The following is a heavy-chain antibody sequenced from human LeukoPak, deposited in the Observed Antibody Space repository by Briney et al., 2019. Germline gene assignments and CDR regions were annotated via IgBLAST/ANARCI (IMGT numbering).Heavy chain of an antibody. CDR2: SSGSGGST. V-gene: IGHV3-23*01. CDR3: AKAPYYGDYPYFDY. CDR1: GFTFSSYA. D-gene: IGHD4-17*01. J-gene: IGHJ4*02. Sequence: GGSLRLSCAVSGFTFSSYAMSWVRQAPGKGLEWVSASSGSGGSTYYADSVKGRFTISRDNSKNTLYLQMNSLRAEDTAVYYCAKAPYYGDYPYFDYWGQGTLVTVSS.